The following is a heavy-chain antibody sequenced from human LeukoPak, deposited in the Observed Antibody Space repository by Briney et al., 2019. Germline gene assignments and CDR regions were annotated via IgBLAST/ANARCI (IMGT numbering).Heavy chain of an antibody. Sequence: GESLQISCQGSGYSFTSYWIGWVRQMPGKGLEWMGIIYPGDSDTRYSPSFQGQVTISADKSISTAYLQWSSLKASDTAMYYCARHSRAAGHLFDYWGQGTLVTVSS. CDR2: IYPGDSDT. CDR1: GYSFTSYW. V-gene: IGHV5-51*01. CDR3: ARHSRAAGHLFDY. D-gene: IGHD6-13*01. J-gene: IGHJ4*02.